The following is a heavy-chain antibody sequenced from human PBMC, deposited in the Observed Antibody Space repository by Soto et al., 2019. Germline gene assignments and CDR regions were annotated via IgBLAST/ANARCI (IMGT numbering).Heavy chain of an antibody. J-gene: IGHJ4*02. CDR3: ASAPTAWGWGFDY. CDR2: IYYSGST. V-gene: IGHV4-61*01. CDR1: GGSVSSGSYY. D-gene: IGHD2-15*01. Sequence: PSETLSLTCTVSGGSVSSGSYYWSWIRQPPGKGLEWIGYIYYSGSTNYNPSLKSRVTISVDTSKNQFSLKLSSVTAADTAVYYCASAPTAWGWGFDYWGQGTLVTVSS.